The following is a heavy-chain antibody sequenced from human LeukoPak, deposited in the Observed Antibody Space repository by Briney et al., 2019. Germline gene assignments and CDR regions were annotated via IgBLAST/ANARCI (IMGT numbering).Heavy chain of an antibody. CDR3: ARGRNIGVVGAATNLEDC. Sequence: ASVKVSCKASGYTFTGYYMHWVRRAPGQGLEWMGWINPNSGGTNYAQKFQGRVTMTRDTSISTAYMELSSLRSDDTAVYYCARGRNIGVVGAATNLEDCWGQGTLVTVSS. V-gene: IGHV1-2*02. J-gene: IGHJ4*02. D-gene: IGHD2-15*01. CDR1: GYTFTGYY. CDR2: INPNSGGT.